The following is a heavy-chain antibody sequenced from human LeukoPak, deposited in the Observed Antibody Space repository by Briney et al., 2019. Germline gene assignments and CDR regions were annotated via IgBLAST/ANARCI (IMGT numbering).Heavy chain of an antibody. CDR1: GFTFSSYT. Sequence: PGGSLRLSCAASGFTFSSYTMNWIRQPPGKGLEWIGSIYYSGSTYYNPSLKSRVTISVDTSKNQFSLKLSSVTAADTAVYYCARLRGSGSYYKANWSPSYYYYYYYMDVWGKGTTVTISS. D-gene: IGHD3-10*01. CDR2: IYYSGST. J-gene: IGHJ6*03. V-gene: IGHV4-39*01. CDR3: ARLRGSGSYYKANWSPSYYYYYYYMDV.